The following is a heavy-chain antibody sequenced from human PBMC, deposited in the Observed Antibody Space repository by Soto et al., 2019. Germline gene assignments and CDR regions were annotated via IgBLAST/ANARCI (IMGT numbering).Heavy chain of an antibody. CDR1: GYTFTSYA. Sequence: ASVKVSCKASGYTFTSYAMHWLRQAPGQRLEWMGWINAGNGNTKYSQKFQGRVTITRDTSASTAYMELSSLRSEDTAVYYCARVAGSSWCDYWGQGTLVTVSS. J-gene: IGHJ4*02. CDR3: ARVAGSSWCDY. V-gene: IGHV1-3*01. CDR2: INAGNGNT. D-gene: IGHD6-13*01.